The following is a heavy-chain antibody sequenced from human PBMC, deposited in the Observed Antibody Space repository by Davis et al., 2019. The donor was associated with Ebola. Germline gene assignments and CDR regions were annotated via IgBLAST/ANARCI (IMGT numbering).Heavy chain of an antibody. CDR1: GYSFTSYW. V-gene: IGHV5-51*01. J-gene: IGHJ4*02. CDR3: AREAHSSSSFFVGWFSYFDY. D-gene: IGHD6-6*01. CDR2: IYPGDSDT. Sequence: KVSCKGSGYSFTSYWIGWVRQMPGKGLEWMGIIYPGDSDTRYSPSFQGQVTISADKSISTAYLQWSSLKASDTAMYYCAREAHSSSSFFVGWFSYFDYWGQGTLVTVSS.